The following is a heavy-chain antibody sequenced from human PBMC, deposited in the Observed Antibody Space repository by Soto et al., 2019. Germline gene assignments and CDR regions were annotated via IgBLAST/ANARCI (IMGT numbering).Heavy chain of an antibody. Sequence: QVQLVQSGAEVKKPGSSVKVSCKASGGTFSSYTISWVRQAPGQGLEWMGRIIPILGKAHYAQKFQGRVTXTXDXXTSTADMELSSLSSEDTAVYYCARALGAINDAFAISCQGPMVTVSS. J-gene: IGHJ3*02. CDR2: IIPILGKA. CDR3: ARALGAINDAFAI. V-gene: IGHV1-69*08. D-gene: IGHD1-26*01. CDR1: GGTFSSYT.